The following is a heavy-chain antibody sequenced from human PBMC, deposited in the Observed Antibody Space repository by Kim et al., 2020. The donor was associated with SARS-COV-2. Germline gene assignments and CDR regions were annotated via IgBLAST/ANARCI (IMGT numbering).Heavy chain of an antibody. Sequence: GESLKISCTASGYTFTNYRMAWVRQVPGKGLEWMGIINRSNSYTRYSASLQGRFTISSDNSNNTLYLQMNSLRASDTAVYYCATAYGDGGYY. J-gene: IGHJ6*01. CDR1: GYTFTNYR. V-gene: IGHV5-51*01. CDR2: INRSNSYT. CDR3: ATAYGDGGYY. D-gene: IGHD4-17*01.